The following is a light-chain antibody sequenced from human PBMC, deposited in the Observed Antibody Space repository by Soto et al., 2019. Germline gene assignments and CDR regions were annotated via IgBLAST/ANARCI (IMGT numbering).Light chain of an antibody. CDR2: EVI. V-gene: IGLV2-14*01. Sequence: QSALTQPASVSGSPGQSITISCTGTNSDIGGYDYVSWYRQSPGKAPKLIIYEVINRPSGVSDRFSGSKSGNTASLTISGLHTEDEADYYCSSYTNISTVVFGGGTKLTVL. J-gene: IGLJ2*01. CDR1: NSDIGGYDY. CDR3: SSYTNISTVV.